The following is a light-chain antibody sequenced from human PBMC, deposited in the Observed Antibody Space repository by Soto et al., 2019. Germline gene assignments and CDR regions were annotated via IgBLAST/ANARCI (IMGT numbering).Light chain of an antibody. V-gene: IGKV3-20*01. Sequence: EIVLTQSPGTLSLSPGGRATLSCRASQSLTNNYLAWYQQKPGQAPRLLIYAASSRATGIPDRFSGSGSETDFTLTISRLEPEDFAVYYCQQYGSSLPVTFGGGTKVDIK. CDR3: QQYGSSLPVT. J-gene: IGKJ4*01. CDR1: QSLTNNY. CDR2: AAS.